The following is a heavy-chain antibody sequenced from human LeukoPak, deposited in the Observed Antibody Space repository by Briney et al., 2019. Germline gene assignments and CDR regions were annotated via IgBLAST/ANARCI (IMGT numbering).Heavy chain of an antibody. V-gene: IGHV3-30*02. J-gene: IGHJ4*02. CDR3: AKDDGTYYFDS. CDR1: GFTFSAYG. Sequence: GGSLRLSCEASGFTFSAYGMHWVRQAPGKGLEWVAFTRYDGSNKVYADSVSGRFIISRDNSKNTVYLQMNSLRPEDTAIYYCAKDDGTYYFDSWGRGTLVTVST. CDR2: TRYDGSNK. D-gene: IGHD1-26*01.